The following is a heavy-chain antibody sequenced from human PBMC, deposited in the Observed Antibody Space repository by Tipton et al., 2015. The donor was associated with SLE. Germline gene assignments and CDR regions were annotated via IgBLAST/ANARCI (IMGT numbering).Heavy chain of an antibody. CDR3: AKDARAILYWYFDL. D-gene: IGHD3-3*01. V-gene: IGHV3-30*02. Sequence: SLRLSCAASGFTFSTYWMHWVRQAPGKGLEWVAFIRYDRGNKYYADSVKGRFTISRDNSKNTLYLQMDTLRAEDTAVYYCAKDARAILYWYFDLWGRGTLVTVSS. CDR2: IRYDRGNK. CDR1: GFTFSTYW. J-gene: IGHJ2*01.